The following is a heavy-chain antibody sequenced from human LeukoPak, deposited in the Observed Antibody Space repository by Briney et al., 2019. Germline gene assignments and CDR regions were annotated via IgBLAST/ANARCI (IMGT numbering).Heavy chain of an antibody. V-gene: IGHV3-30*02. Sequence: GGSLRLSCAASGFTFSSYGMHWVRQAPGKGLEWVAFIRYDGNNKYYADSVKGRFTISRDNSKSTLYLQMNSLRAEDTAVYYCAKIGATDFDYWGQGTLVTVSS. CDR3: AKIGATDFDY. D-gene: IGHD3-10*01. CDR2: IRYDGNNK. J-gene: IGHJ4*02. CDR1: GFTFSSYG.